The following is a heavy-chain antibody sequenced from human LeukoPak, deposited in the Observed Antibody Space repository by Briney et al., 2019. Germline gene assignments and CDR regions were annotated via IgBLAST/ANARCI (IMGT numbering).Heavy chain of an antibody. CDR1: GGSVSSGSYY. Sequence: PSETLSLTCTVSGGSVSSGSYYWSWIRQPPGKGLEWIGYIYYSGSTNYNPSLKSRVTISVDTSKNQFSLKLSSVTAADTAVYYCARGGNYYYYYGMDVWGQGTTVTVSS. CDR2: IYYSGST. J-gene: IGHJ6*02. V-gene: IGHV4-61*01. CDR3: ARGGNYYYYYGMDV.